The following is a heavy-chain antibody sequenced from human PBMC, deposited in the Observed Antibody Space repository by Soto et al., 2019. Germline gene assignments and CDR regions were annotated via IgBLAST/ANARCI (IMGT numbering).Heavy chain of an antibody. J-gene: IGHJ4*02. CDR3: VRDRSGSYLEGFDY. CDR1: GFTFSRYW. Sequence: GGSMRLSCAASGFTFSRYWMTWVRPAPGKGLEWVANIKHDGSEKYYVDSVKGRFTISRDNARNSVFLEMKSLRAEDTAVYSCVRDRSGSYLEGFDYWGQGNMVTVS. CDR2: IKHDGSEK. D-gene: IGHD1-26*01. V-gene: IGHV3-7*01.